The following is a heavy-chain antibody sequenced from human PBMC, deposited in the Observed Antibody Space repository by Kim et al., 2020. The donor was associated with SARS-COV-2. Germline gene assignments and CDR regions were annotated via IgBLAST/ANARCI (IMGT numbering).Heavy chain of an antibody. D-gene: IGHD3-22*01. Sequence: SETLSLTCTVSGGSISSSSYYWGWIRQPPGKGLEWIGSIYYSGSTYYNPSLKSRVTISVDTSKNQFSLKLSSVTAADTAVYYCARDDSSGRLDDAFDIWGQGTMVTVSS. CDR3: ARDDSSGRLDDAFDI. V-gene: IGHV4-39*02. CDR2: IYYSGST. CDR1: GGSISSSSYY. J-gene: IGHJ3*02.